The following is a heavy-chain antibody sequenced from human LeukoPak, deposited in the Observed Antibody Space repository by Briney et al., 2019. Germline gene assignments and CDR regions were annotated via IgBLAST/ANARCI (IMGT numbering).Heavy chain of an antibody. D-gene: IGHD4-17*01. V-gene: IGHV3-23*01. CDR2: ISASGGST. CDR1: GFTFSSYW. Sequence: PGGSLRLSCAASGFTFSSYWMSWVRQAPGKGLEWVSSISASGGSTYYADSVKGRFTISRDNSKNTLYLQMNSLRVEDTAIYYCAKLSVTTWGRIDASTDYWGQGTLVTVSS. CDR3: AKLSVTTWGRIDASTDY. J-gene: IGHJ4*02.